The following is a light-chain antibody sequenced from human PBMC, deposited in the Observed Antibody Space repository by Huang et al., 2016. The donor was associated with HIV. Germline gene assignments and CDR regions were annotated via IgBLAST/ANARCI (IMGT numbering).Light chain of an antibody. J-gene: IGKJ3*01. CDR2: WES. Sequence: DIVMTQSPESLAVSLGERATINRRSRQSVLNTDNNRDYLAWYQQKPGQRPRLLIYWESTRESGVPDRFLGTGSGTDFTLTISNLQAEDVAVYFCQQYYDSPLTFGPGTKVDIK. CDR3: QQYYDSPLT. V-gene: IGKV4-1*01. CDR1: QSVLNTDNNRDY.